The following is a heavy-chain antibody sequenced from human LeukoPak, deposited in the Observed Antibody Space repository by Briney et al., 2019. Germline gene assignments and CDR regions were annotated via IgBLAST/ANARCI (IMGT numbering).Heavy chain of an antibody. V-gene: IGHV3-7*03. Sequence: GGSLRLSCAASGFTFSNYWMTWVRQAPGKGLEWVANINRDGSEGYYVDSVKGRFTISRDDAKSSLYLQMNSLRAEDTAVYYCAKTSNSGWYGYFDYWGQGTLVTVSS. CDR2: INRDGSEG. CDR3: AKTSNSGWYGYFDY. J-gene: IGHJ4*02. CDR1: GFTFSNYW. D-gene: IGHD6-19*01.